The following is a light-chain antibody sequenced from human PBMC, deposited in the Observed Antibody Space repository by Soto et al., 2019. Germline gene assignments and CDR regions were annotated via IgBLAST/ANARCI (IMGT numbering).Light chain of an antibody. J-gene: IGKJ5*01. Sequence: DLQMTQSPSSLSASVGDRVTITCRASQSISTYLNWYQQKPGKAPRLLIYATSNLQSGVPSRFSGSGSGTDFTLTISSLQPEDFATYYCQQSYSTQITFGQGTRLEIK. V-gene: IGKV1-39*01. CDR3: QQSYSTQIT. CDR2: ATS. CDR1: QSISTY.